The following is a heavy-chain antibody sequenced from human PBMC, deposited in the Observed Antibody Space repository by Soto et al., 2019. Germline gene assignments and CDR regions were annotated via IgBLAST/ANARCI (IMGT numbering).Heavy chain of an antibody. Sequence: QVQLVQSGAEMKKPGASVRVSCKASGYIFTSYAMQWVRQAPGQGLEWMGWINPGNGKTKYSQKFQGRVTITRDTSASTVYMELSSLTSKDTATYFCASVVRHESGSGDNWFDPWGQGTRVTVSS. D-gene: IGHD3-10*01. V-gene: IGHV1-3*01. CDR2: INPGNGKT. CDR3: ASVVRHESGSGDNWFDP. J-gene: IGHJ5*02. CDR1: GYIFTSYA.